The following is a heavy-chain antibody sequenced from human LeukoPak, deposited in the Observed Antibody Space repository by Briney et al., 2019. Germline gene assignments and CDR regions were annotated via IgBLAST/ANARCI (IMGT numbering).Heavy chain of an antibody. D-gene: IGHD5-24*01. CDR1: GCTFSSYE. Sequence: GGSLRLSCAASGCTFSSYEMNWVRQAPGKGLEWVSYIIGSGSTIYYADSVKGRFTISRDNARNSLYLQMNSLRAEDTAVYYCAREDGNDAFDIWGQGTMVTVSS. J-gene: IGHJ3*02. CDR3: AREDGNDAFDI. V-gene: IGHV3-48*03. CDR2: IIGSGSTI.